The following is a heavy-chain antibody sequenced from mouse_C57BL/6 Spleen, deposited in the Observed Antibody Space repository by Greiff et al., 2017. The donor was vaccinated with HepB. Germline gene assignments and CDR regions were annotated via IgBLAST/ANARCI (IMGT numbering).Heavy chain of an antibody. CDR2: IYPGNSDT. CDR1: GYTFTSYW. D-gene: IGHD3-2*02. Sequence: DVQLQESGTVLARPGASVKMSCKTSGYTFTSYWMHWVKQRPGQGLEWIGAIYPGNSDTSYNQKFKGKAKLTAVTSASTAYMEHSSLTNEDSAVNYCTRWRESTGYESYDKDDWGKGTTVTVS. J-gene: IGHJ4*01. CDR3: TRWRESTGYESYDKDD. V-gene: IGHV1-5*01.